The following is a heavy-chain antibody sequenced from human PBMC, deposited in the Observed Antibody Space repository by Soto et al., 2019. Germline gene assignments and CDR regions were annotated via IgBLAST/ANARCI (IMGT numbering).Heavy chain of an antibody. V-gene: IGHV1-8*01. D-gene: IGHD3-22*01. J-gene: IGHJ4*02. CDR1: GYTFTSYD. Sequence: QVQLVQSGAEVKKPGASVKVSCKASGYTFTSYDINWVRQATGQGLEWMGWMNPNSGNTGYAQKFQGRVTMTRNTSISTAYMELSSLRSEDTAVYYCARGPYYYDSSGYLLQSPFDYWGQGTLVTVSS. CDR3: ARGPYYYDSSGYLLQSPFDY. CDR2: MNPNSGNT.